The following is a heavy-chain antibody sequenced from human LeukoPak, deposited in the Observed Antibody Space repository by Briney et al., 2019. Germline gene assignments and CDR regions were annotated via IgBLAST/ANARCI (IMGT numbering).Heavy chain of an antibody. CDR3: ARGLMGGYPHFDY. V-gene: IGHV1-69*13. CDR1: GGTFSSYA. D-gene: IGHD3-22*01. Sequence: GASVKVSCKASGGTFSSYAISWVRQAPGQGLEWMGGIIPIFGTANYAQKFQGRVTITADESTSTAYMELSSLRSEDTALYYCARGLMGGYPHFDYWGQGTLVTVSS. J-gene: IGHJ4*02. CDR2: IIPIFGTA.